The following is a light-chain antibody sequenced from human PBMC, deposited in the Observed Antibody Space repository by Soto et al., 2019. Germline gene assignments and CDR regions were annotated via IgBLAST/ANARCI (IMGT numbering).Light chain of an antibody. CDR1: QTVSSS. V-gene: IGKV3-11*01. J-gene: IGKJ5*01. Sequence: EIVLTHSPATLSLSPWEIATLSCRASQTVSSSLAWYQQKPGQAPRLLIYEASNRATGIPARFSGSGSGADFTLTISSLEPEDFALYYCQQRSNWPITFGQGTRLEIK. CDR2: EAS. CDR3: QQRSNWPIT.